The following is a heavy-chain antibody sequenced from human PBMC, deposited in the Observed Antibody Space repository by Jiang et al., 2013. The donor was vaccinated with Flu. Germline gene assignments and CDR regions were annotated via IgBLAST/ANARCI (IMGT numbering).Heavy chain of an antibody. CDR1: GDSVSSNSAV. J-gene: IGHJ4*02. CDR3: ARATIELWSSYYFDS. CDR2: TCYRSSKWSN. D-gene: IGHD5-18*01. Sequence: QTLSLTCAISGDSVSSNSAVWNWIRQSLSRGLEWLGRTCYRSSKWSNDYALSVKSRITINPDTSKNRFSLQLNSVTPEDTAIYYCARATIELWSSYYFDSWGQGTLVTVSS. V-gene: IGHV6-1*01.